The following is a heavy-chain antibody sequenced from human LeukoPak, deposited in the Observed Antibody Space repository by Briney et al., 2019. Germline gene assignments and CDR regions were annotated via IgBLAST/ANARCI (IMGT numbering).Heavy chain of an antibody. J-gene: IGHJ4*02. D-gene: IGHD3-10*01. CDR2: ISYTGST. CDR1: GGSISRYY. CDR3: ARTAKYYYGSETYYFFDY. Sequence: SETLSLTCTVSGGSISRYYWSWIRQPPGKGLEWIRYISYTGSTTYNSSLKSRVTISLDTSQNQFSLKLTSVTPADTAVYYCARTAKYYYGSETYYFFDYWGQGTLVTVSS. V-gene: IGHV4-59*01.